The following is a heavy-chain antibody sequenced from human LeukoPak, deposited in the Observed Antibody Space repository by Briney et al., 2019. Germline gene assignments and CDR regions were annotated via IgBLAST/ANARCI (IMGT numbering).Heavy chain of an antibody. D-gene: IGHD3-10*01. CDR3: ARMCYGSGSDY. V-gene: IGHV2-70*11. Sequence: SGPALVKPTQTLTLTCTFSGFSLSTSAMCVSWIRQPPGKALEWLARIDWDDDKYYSTSPKTRLTISKDASKNQVVLTMTNMDPVDTATYYCARMCYGSGSDYWGQGTLVTVSS. CDR2: IDWDDDK. CDR1: GFSLSTSAMC. J-gene: IGHJ4*02.